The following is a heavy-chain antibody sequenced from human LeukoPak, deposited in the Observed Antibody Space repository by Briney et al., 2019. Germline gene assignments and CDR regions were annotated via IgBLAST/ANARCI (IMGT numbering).Heavy chain of an antibody. CDR1: GFTFSSYG. J-gene: IGHJ6*03. V-gene: IGHV3-30*02. CDR3: AKEEGYYYYYMDV. CDR2: IRYDGSNK. Sequence: PGGSLRLSCAASGFTFSSYGMHWVRQAPGKGLEWVAFIRYDGSNKYYADSVKGRFTISRDNSKNTLYLQMNSLRAEDTAVYYCAKEEGYYYYYMDVWGKGTTVTISS.